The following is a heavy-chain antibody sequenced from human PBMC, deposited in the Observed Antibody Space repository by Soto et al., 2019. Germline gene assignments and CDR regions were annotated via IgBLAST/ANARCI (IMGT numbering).Heavy chain of an antibody. J-gene: IGHJ4*02. V-gene: IGHV4-4*07. CDR1: GGSINSDW. Sequence: PSETLSLTCSVCGGSINSDWWSWIRQPAGKGLEWIGRVYSSGTTDYNPSLNSRATMSVETSKNQFSLKLSSVTAADTAVYYCARDIGSYAYGEGYWGQGIQVTVSS. CDR3: ARDIGSYAYGEGY. D-gene: IGHD3-10*01. CDR2: VYSSGTT.